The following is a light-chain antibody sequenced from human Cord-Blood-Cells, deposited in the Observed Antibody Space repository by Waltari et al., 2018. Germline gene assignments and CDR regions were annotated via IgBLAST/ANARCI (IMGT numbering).Light chain of an antibody. CDR3: QQSYSTLGT. J-gene: IGKJ1*01. CDR1: QSISSY. Sequence: DIQMTQSPSSLSASVGDRVTITCRASQSISSYLNWYQQKPGKAPKLLIYAASSLQRGVPSRFSGSGSGTDFTLTISSLQPEDFATYYCQQSYSTLGTFGQGTKVEIK. V-gene: IGKV1-39*01. CDR2: AAS.